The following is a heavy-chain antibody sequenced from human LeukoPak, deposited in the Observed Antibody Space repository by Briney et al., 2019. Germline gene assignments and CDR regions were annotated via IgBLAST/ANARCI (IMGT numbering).Heavy chain of an antibody. J-gene: IGHJ4*02. Sequence: PSETLSLTCSVSGGFNTHYYWTWIRQPPGKELEWIGYIYHSGSTKYNPSLKSRVTISVDTSKNHFSLKLSSVTAADTAVYYCARGQWLPVFDYWGQGTLVTVSS. CDR3: ARGQWLPVFDY. CDR2: IYHSGST. CDR1: GGFNTHYY. D-gene: IGHD3-22*01. V-gene: IGHV4-59*01.